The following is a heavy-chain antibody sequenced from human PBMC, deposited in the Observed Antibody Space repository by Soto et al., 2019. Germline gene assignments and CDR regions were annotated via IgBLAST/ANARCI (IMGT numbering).Heavy chain of an antibody. Sequence: VQLVESGGGVVQPGRSLRLSCAASGFTLSGNDMHWVRQAPGKGPAWVAVMSYDGSRQYYADSVKGRFTISRDTSKSTLYLQMNSLTTEDTAVYYCARGGWYASWSSSDCWGQGTLVTVSS. CDR2: MSYDGSRQ. CDR1: GFTLSGND. D-gene: IGHD2-2*01. V-gene: IGHV3-30*03. J-gene: IGHJ4*02. CDR3: ARGGWYASWSSSDC.